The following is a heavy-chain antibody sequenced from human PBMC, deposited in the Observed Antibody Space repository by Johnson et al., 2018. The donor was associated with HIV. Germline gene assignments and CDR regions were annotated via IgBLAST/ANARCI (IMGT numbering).Heavy chain of an antibody. CDR1: GFTFDDHG. CDR2: INWSGGTT. Sequence: VQLVESGGGVVQPGGSLRLSCAASGFTFDDHGMSWVRQVPGKGLEWVSGINWSGGTTGYADSVKGRFTSSRDNSKNTLYLQMNSLRTEDTAMYYCAKGQSSGYPKDAFDIWGRGTIVTISS. V-gene: IGHV3-20*04. CDR3: AKGQSSGYPKDAFDI. J-gene: IGHJ3*02. D-gene: IGHD3-22*01.